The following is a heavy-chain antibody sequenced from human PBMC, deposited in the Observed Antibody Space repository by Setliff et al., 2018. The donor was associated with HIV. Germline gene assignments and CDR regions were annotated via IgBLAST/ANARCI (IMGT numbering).Heavy chain of an antibody. D-gene: IGHD3-16*01. J-gene: IGHJ5*02. CDR1: GGSFSGDY. CDR3: ARGRLRTVTSLIKKRASYTWLDP. CDR2: ISQTRST. V-gene: IGHV4-34*01. Sequence: LSLTCAVYGGSFSGDYWVWIRQSPGKGLEWIGDISQTRSTNYDPSLKSRVTISLDTSKNQLSLKLTSVSAADTAVYYCARGRLRTVTSLIKKRASYTWLDPWGQGTLVTVS.